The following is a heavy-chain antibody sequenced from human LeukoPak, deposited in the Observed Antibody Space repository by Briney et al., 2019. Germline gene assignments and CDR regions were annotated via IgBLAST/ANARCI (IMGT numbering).Heavy chain of an antibody. D-gene: IGHD2-2*01. CDR2: ISSSGSTI. CDR3: ASMIGYCSSTSCYATERRYYYGMDV. V-gene: IGHV3-48*03. J-gene: IGHJ6*02. CDR1: GFTFSSYE. Sequence: PGGSLRLSCAASGFTFSSYEMNWVRQAPGKGLEGGSYISSSGSTIYYADSVKGRFTISRDNAKNSLYLQMKSLRAEDTAVYYCASMIGYCSSTSCYATERRYYYGMDVWGQGTTVTVSS.